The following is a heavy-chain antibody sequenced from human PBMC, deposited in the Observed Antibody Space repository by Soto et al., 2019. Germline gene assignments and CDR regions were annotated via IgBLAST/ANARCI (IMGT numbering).Heavy chain of an antibody. J-gene: IGHJ6*02. Sequence: QVQLVQSGAEVKKPGASVKVSCKASGYSFTGYYMHWVRQAPGQGLEWMGWINPNSGGTNYAQKFQGWVTMTRDTSISTAYMELSRLRSDDTAVYYCAREGSAAGTSGGINYYYYYGMDVWGQGTTVTVSS. V-gene: IGHV1-2*04. D-gene: IGHD6-13*01. CDR2: INPNSGGT. CDR3: AREGSAAGTSGGINYYYYYGMDV. CDR1: GYSFTGYY.